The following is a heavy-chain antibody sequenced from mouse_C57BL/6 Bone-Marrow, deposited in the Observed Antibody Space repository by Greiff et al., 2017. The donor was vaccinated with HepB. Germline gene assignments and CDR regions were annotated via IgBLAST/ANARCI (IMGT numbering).Heavy chain of an antibody. V-gene: IGHV5-4*01. CDR3: ARDPHPRTWFAY. CDR2: ISDGGSYT. Sequence: DVKLVESGGGLVKPGGSLKLSCAASGFTFSSYAMSWVRQTPEKRLEWVATISDGGSYTYYPDNVKGRFTISRDNAKNNLYLQMSHLKSEDTAMYYCARDPHPRTWFAYWGQGTLVTVSA. CDR1: GFTFSSYA. J-gene: IGHJ3*01.